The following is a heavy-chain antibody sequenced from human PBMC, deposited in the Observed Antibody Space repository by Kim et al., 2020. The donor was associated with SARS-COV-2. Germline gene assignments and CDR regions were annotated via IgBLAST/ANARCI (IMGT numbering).Heavy chain of an antibody. CDR3: AEAAGTGWFDP. Sequence: SETLSLTCTVSGYSISSGYYWGWIRQPPGKGLEWIGSIYHSGSTYYNPSLKSRVTISVDTSKNQFSLKLSSVTAADTAVYYCAEAAGTGWFDPWGQGTLVTVSS. V-gene: IGHV4-38-2*02. D-gene: IGHD6-13*01. J-gene: IGHJ5*02. CDR2: IYHSGST. CDR1: GYSISSGYY.